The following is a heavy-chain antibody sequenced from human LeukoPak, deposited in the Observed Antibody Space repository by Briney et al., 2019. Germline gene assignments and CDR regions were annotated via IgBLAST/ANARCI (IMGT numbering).Heavy chain of an antibody. J-gene: IGHJ4*02. D-gene: IGHD4-23*01. CDR1: GGSISSYY. V-gene: IGHV4-59*08. Sequence: SETLSLTCTVSGGSISSYYWSWIRQPPGKGLEWIGYIYYSGSTNYNPSLKSRVTMSVDTSKTHFSLKLSSVTAADTAVYYCASGGFLGGNFWGYYFDYWGQGTLVTVSS. CDR2: IYYSGST. CDR3: ASGGFLGGNFWGYYFDY.